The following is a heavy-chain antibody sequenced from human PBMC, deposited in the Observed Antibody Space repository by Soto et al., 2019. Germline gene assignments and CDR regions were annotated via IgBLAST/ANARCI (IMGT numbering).Heavy chain of an antibody. CDR3: ARGWVAARRPNWFDP. Sequence: PETLSLTCTVSGGSISSSSYYWGWIRQPPGKGLERIGSIYYSGSTYYNPSLKSRVTISVDTSKNQFSLKLSSVTAADTAVYYCARGWVAARRPNWFDPWGQGTLVTSP. D-gene: IGHD6-6*01. J-gene: IGHJ5*02. V-gene: IGHV4-39*01. CDR1: GGSISSSSYY. CDR2: IYYSGST.